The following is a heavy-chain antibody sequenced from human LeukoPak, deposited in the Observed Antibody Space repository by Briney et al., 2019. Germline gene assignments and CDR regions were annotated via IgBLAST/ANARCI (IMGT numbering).Heavy chain of an antibody. J-gene: IGHJ4*02. CDR2: INWNGGST. CDR1: GFTFDDYG. CDR3: ARGLYYYDSSGYYYLGY. V-gene: IGHV3-20*04. Sequence: GGSLRLSCAASGFTFDDYGMSWVRQAPGKGLEWVSGINWNGGSTGYADSVKGRFTISRDNAKNSLYLQMNSLRAEDTALYYCARGLYYYDSSGYYYLGYWGQGTLVTVSS. D-gene: IGHD3-22*01.